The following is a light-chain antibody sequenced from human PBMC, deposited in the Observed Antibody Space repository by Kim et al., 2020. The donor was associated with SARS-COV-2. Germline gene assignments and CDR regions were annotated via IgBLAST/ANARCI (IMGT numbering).Light chain of an antibody. V-gene: IGKV1-5*03. CDR3: QQYNHWYT. CDR1: QNINTW. J-gene: IGKJ2*01. CDR2: KAS. Sequence: DIQMTQSPSTLSASVGDRVTITCRASQNINTWLAWYQQKPGKAPKLLMYKASTLESGVPSRFSGSGDGTEFTLTISSLQPDDFATYYCQQYNHWYTFGQGTKVEI.